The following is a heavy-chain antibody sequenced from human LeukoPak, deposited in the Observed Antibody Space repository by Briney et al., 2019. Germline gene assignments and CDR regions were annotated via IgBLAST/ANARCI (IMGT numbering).Heavy chain of an antibody. J-gene: IGHJ5*02. CDR1: GGSISSGGYY. V-gene: IGHV4-31*03. D-gene: IGHD6-19*01. CDR2: IYYSGST. Sequence: PSETLSLTCTVSGGSISSGGYYWSWIRQHPGKGLEWIGYIYYSGSTYYNPSLKSRVTISVDTSKNQFSLKLSSVTAADAAVYYCAGGYSSGWYLAHWFDPWGQGTLVTVSS. CDR3: AGGYSSGWYLAHWFDP.